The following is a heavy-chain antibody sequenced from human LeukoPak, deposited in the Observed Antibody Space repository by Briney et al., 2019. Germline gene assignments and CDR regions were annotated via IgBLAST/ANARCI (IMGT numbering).Heavy chain of an antibody. D-gene: IGHD1-7*01. J-gene: IGHJ4*02. CDR2: IYYSGST. CDR3: AREGNWNYF. CDR1: GGSISSSSYY. V-gene: IGHV4-39*02. Sequence: SETLSLTCTVSGGSISSSSYYWGWIRQPPGKGLEWIGSIYYSGSTYYNPPLKSRVTISVDTSKNQFSLKLSSVTAADTAVYYCAREGNWNYFWGQGTLVTVSS.